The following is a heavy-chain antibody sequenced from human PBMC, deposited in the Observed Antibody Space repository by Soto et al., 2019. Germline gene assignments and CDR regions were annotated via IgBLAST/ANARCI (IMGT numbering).Heavy chain of an antibody. CDR3: ARGDHAGWDFDY. V-gene: IGHV3-48*02. CDR2: ISANGANT. J-gene: IGHJ4*02. Sequence: EVHLVESGGDLVQSGGSLRLSCAASGFTFTNYGMNWVRQPPGKGLEWVSYISANGANTYYPDSMKGRLTISRDNAKNSLYLQVNSLRDEDTAVYYCARGDHAGWDFDYWGQGTLVTVSS. CDR1: GFTFTNYG. D-gene: IGHD6-19*01.